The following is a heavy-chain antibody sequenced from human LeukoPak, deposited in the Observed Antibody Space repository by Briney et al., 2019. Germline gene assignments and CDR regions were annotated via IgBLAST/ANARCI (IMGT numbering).Heavy chain of an antibody. CDR1: GFVLSDYG. D-gene: IGHD5-12*01. Sequence: GGSLRLSCAASGFVLSDYGMHWVRQAPGKGLEWVAFVRNDGSSEYYVGSVKGRFTISRDKSKNTLYLQMNGLRVEDTAVYSCVKESDRGYHSEDLRNWGLGTLVTVSS. CDR2: VRNDGSSE. V-gene: IGHV3-30*02. J-gene: IGHJ4*02. CDR3: VKESDRGYHSEDLRN.